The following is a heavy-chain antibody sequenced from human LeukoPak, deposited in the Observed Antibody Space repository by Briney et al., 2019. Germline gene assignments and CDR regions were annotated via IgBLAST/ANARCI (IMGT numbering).Heavy chain of an antibody. V-gene: IGHV4-31*03. CDR2: IYYSGSA. J-gene: IGHJ3*02. CDR3: AKSREEIRGLDAFDI. Sequence: SATLSLTCSVSGGSISSDDYCWNWIRQHPGKGLEWIGYIYYSGSAYYNPSLKSRVALSVDTPKNQFSLKLSSLTAADTAVYYCAKSREEIRGLDAFDIWGQGTMVTLSS. CDR1: GGSISSDDYC. D-gene: IGHD5-24*01.